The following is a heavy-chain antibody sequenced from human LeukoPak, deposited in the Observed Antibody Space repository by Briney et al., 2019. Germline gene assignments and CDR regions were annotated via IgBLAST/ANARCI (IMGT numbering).Heavy chain of an antibody. J-gene: IGHJ4*02. CDR2: NYSGGYT. V-gene: IGHV3-53*01. D-gene: IGHD6-13*01. CDR3: ARTAAGTFFDY. CDR1: GFTVSSNY. Sequence: GGSLRLSCAVSGFTVSSNYMSWVRQASGKALEWVSINYSGGYTYYADAVKGRFTISRDNSKDQLYLQMNSLRAEDTAVYYCARTAAGTFFDYWGQGTLVTVSS.